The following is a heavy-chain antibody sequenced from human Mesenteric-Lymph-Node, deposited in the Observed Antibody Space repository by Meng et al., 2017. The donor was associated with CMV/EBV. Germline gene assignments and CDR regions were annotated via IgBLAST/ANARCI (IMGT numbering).Heavy chain of an antibody. CDR3: AKDRYSGTHTYFDY. CDR2: IRFDGITE. CDR1: DFTFSNYG. Sequence: GESLRLSCAASDFTFSNYGMHWVRQAPGKGLEWVGFIRFDGITEDYADSVRGRFTISRDNSKNTLYLQMNSLKPEDTAVYYCAKDRYSGTHTYFDYWGQGTLVTVSS. V-gene: IGHV3-30*02. D-gene: IGHD1-26*01. J-gene: IGHJ4*02.